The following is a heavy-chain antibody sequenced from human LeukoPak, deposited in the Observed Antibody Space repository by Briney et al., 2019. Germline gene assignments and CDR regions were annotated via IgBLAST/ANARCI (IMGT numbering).Heavy chain of an antibody. Sequence: PSQTLSLTCAVSGDSISSDDYSWSWIRQPPGKGLEWIGSIFHTGSTYYDPSLKSRVTISVDRSKNQFSLKLRSVTAADTAVYYCARTPVTNYYDYSGYYLDVWGQGTTVTVSS. CDR2: IFHTGST. CDR3: ARTPVTNYYDYSGYYLDV. V-gene: IGHV4-30-2*01. D-gene: IGHD3-22*01. J-gene: IGHJ6*02. CDR1: GDSISSDDYS.